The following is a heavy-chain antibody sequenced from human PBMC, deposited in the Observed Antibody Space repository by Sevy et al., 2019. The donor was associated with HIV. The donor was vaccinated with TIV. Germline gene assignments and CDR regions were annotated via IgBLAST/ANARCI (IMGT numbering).Heavy chain of an antibody. CDR1: GFTVSSNY. J-gene: IGHJ4*02. D-gene: IGHD6-19*01. V-gene: IGHV3-53*01. Sequence: GGSLRLSCAASGFTVSSNYMSWVRQAPGKGLEWVSVIYSGGSTYYADSVKGRFTISRDNSKNTLYLQMNSLRAEDTAVYYCARTKPRERGPEAKAYSSGLPLLGTLREYYFDYWGQGTLVTVSS. CDR3: ARTKPRERGPEAKAYSSGLPLLGTLREYYFDY. CDR2: IYSGGST.